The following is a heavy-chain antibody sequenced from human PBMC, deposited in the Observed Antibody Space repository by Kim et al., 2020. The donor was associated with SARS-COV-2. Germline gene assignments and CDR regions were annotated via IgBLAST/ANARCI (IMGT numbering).Heavy chain of an antibody. D-gene: IGHD6-13*01. V-gene: IGHV3-30*02. CDR3: AKAVYSSSSAFDY. J-gene: IGHJ4*02. Sequence: YADSVKGRCTISRDNSKTTLYLQMNSLGAEEPGVYYCAKAVYSSSSAFDYWGQGTLVTVSS.